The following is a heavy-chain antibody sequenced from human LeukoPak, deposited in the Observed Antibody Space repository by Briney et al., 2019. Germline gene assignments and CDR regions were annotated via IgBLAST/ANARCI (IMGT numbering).Heavy chain of an antibody. CDR2: IYHCWYT. J-gene: IGHJ5*02. V-gene: IGHV4-59*13. D-gene: IGHD4-17*01. Sequence: SETLSLTCTVSGASISHYYWSWIRQPPGKGLEGIGYIYHCWYTKYNPSLKRRLTISVDMSKNHVSLKLTSVTAADTAVYYCARAGGDHPFDPWGQGALVTVSS. CDR3: ARAGGDHPFDP. CDR1: GASISHYY.